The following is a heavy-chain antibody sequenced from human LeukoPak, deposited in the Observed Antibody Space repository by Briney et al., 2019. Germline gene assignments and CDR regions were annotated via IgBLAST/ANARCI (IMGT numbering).Heavy chain of an antibody. D-gene: IGHD2/OR15-2a*01. CDR1: GFTFSGSV. J-gene: IGHJ4*02. V-gene: IGHV3-73*01. CDR2: IRSKADNDAT. CDR3: ARVGCSSTPCYGYDY. Sequence: PGGSLRLSCAASGFTFSGSVLLWVRQASGRGLEWVGRIRSKADNDATAYAASVKGRFTISRDDSRNTAYLQMNSLKTEDTAMYYCARVGCSSTPCYGYDYWGQGTLVTVSS.